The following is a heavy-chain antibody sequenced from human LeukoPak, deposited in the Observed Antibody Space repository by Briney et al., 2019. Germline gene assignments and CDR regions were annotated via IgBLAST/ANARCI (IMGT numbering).Heavy chain of an antibody. D-gene: IGHD3-3*01. V-gene: IGHV3-74*01. J-gene: IGHJ4*02. CDR1: GFTFSTYW. CDR3: TRAISIN. Sequence: GGSLRLSCAASGFTFSTYWMHWVRQAPGKGLVWVSRINGDGTTTNYADAVKGRFTISRDNAKNTLYLQMNNLRVEDTAVYCCTRAISINWGQGTLVTVSS. CDR2: INGDGTTT.